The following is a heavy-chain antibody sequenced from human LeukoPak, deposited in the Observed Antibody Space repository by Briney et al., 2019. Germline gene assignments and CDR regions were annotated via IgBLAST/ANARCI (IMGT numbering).Heavy chain of an antibody. Sequence: KASETLSLTCTVFGGSISSTSYYWGWIRQPPGKGLEWIGSIYYSGSTYYNPSLKSRVIISIDTPKNQFSLKLSSVTAADTAVYYCAREHFDSSGYYFWGQGTLVTVSS. CDR1: GGSISSTSYY. CDR2: IYYSGST. J-gene: IGHJ4*02. D-gene: IGHD3-22*01. CDR3: AREHFDSSGYYF. V-gene: IGHV4-39*07.